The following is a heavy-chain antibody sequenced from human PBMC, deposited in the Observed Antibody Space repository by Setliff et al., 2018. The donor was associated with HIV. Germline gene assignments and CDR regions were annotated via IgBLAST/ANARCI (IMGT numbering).Heavy chain of an antibody. CDR3: AKEVATTYYYRYMDV. D-gene: IGHD5-12*01. Sequence: ASVKVSCKASGYALTSYSLTWVRQAPGQGLEWMGWISDYNSNTEYAQVRDRVTITADKSTSTAYLELSSLRSDDTAVYYCAKEVATTYYYRYMDVRGTG. J-gene: IGHJ6*03. CDR1: GYALTSYS. V-gene: IGHV1-18*01. CDR2: ISDYNSNT.